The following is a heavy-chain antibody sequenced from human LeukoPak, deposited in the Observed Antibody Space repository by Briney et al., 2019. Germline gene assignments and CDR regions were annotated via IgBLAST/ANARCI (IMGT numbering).Heavy chain of an antibody. CDR1: GFTFSSYA. Sequence: GGSLRLSCAASGFTFSSYAMSWVRQAPGKGLEWVSAISGSGGSTYYADSVKGRFTISRDNSKNTLYLQMYSLRAEDTAVYYCAKDRVPGYCSGGSCRQGFDYWGQGTLVTVSS. CDR2: ISGSGGST. CDR3: AKDRVPGYCSGGSCRQGFDY. D-gene: IGHD2-15*01. J-gene: IGHJ4*02. V-gene: IGHV3-23*01.